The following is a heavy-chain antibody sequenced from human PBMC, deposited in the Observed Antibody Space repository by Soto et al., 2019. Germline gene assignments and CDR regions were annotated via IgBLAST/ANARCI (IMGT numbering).Heavy chain of an antibody. CDR2: ISSSASTI. Sequence: GGSLRLSCAASGFTFSTYNMNWVCQAPGKGLEWVSYISSSASTIYYADSVKGRFTISRDNAKNSLFLQVNSLRDEDTAVYYCVAAFDVWGQGTMVTVSS. CDR3: VAAFDV. J-gene: IGHJ3*01. V-gene: IGHV3-48*02. CDR1: GFTFSTYN.